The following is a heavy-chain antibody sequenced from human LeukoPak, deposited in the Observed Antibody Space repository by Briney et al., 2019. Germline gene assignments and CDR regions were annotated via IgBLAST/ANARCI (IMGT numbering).Heavy chain of an antibody. J-gene: IGHJ4*02. D-gene: IGHD6-6*01. CDR2: ISSGSSTI. V-gene: IGHV3-48*01. CDR1: GFTFSSYS. Sequence: GGSLRLSCAASGFTFSSYSMNWVRQAPGKGLEWVSYISSGSSTIYYADSVKGRFTISRDNAKNSLYLQMNSLRAEDTAVYYCARDQRAARTLGDWGQGTLVTVSS. CDR3: ARDQRAARTLGD.